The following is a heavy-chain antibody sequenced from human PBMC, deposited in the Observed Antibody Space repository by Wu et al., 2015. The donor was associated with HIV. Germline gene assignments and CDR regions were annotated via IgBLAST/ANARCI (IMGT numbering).Heavy chain of an antibody. V-gene: IGHV1-69*05. Sequence: QVQLVQSGAEVKKPGSSVKVSCKASGGTFSSYAISWIRQAPGQGLEWVGGIITMFGSTNYAQKFQGRVTIVTDESATTAYMELNTLTSKDTAVYYCATRLLESGWHGPFYYFEYWGQGTLVTVSS. CDR1: GGTFSSYA. D-gene: IGHD6-19*01. CDR2: IITMFGST. J-gene: IGHJ4*02. CDR3: ATRLLESGWHGPFYYFEY.